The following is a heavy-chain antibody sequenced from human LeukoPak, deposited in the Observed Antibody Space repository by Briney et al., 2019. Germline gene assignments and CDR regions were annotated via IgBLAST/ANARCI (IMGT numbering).Heavy chain of an antibody. CDR1: GYTFPIYG. J-gene: IGHJ5*02. Sequence: ASVTVSFTSSGYTFPIYGISWVRQAPGQGLGWMGWISAYNGNTNYAQKFQGRVTMTTDTSTSTAYMELRSLRSDDTAVYYCARGLGITMVRQPSGGWFDPWGQGTLVTVSS. CDR3: ARGLGITMVRQPSGGWFDP. D-gene: IGHD3-10*01. CDR2: ISAYNGNT. V-gene: IGHV1-18*01.